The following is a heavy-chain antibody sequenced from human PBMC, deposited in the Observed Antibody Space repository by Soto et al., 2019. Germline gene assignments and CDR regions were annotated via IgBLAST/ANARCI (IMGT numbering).Heavy chain of an antibody. Sequence: EVQLVESGGGLVQPGGSLRLSCAASGFTLSSYDIHWVRQATGEGLAWVSGIGSGGDTHYADSVKGRFIISREDGKNSLYLQMNNQRVGDTAVYYCTRKTPTTGMDVWGQGATVTVSS. CDR1: GFTLSSYD. CDR2: IGSGGDT. CDR3: TRKTPTTGMDV. V-gene: IGHV3-13*01. J-gene: IGHJ6*02. D-gene: IGHD3-9*01.